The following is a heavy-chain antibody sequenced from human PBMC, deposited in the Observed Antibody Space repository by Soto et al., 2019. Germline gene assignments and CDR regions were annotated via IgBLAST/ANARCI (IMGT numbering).Heavy chain of an antibody. Sequence: QVQLVQSGAEVKIPGASVKVSCKASGYTFTTYGISWVRQAPGQGLEWMGWISPYNGNTIYAQRFQGRVSMTTDTSTTTAHMELRSLRVYDTAMYYCARVSATGRPFDYWGQGTLVTVSS. D-gene: IGHD6-13*01. CDR2: ISPYNGNT. CDR1: GYTFTTYG. CDR3: ARVSATGRPFDY. J-gene: IGHJ4*02. V-gene: IGHV1-18*04.